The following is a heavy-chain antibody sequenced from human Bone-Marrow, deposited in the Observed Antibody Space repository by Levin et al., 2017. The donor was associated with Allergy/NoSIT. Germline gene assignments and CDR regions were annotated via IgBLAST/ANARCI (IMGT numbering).Heavy chain of an antibody. D-gene: IGHD5-18*01. CDR1: GFTFSSYA. V-gene: IGHV3-30-3*01. CDR2: ISYDGSNK. Sequence: GESLKISCAASGFTFSSYAMHWVRQAPGKGLEWVAVISYDGSNKYYADSVKGRFTISRDNSKNTLYLQMNSLRAEDTAVYYCAREAKVGYSYGYSSNWFDPWGQGTLVTVSS. CDR3: AREAKVGYSYGYSSNWFDP. J-gene: IGHJ5*02.